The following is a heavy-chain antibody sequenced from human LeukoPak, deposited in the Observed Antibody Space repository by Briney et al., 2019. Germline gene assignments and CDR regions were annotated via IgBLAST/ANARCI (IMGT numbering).Heavy chain of an antibody. J-gene: IGHJ4*02. CDR3: ARRSYDFWSGYSDRYYFDY. CDR1: GYSFTNWW. D-gene: IGHD3-3*01. Sequence: HGESLKISCKGSGYSFTNWWIGWVRQMPGKGLEWMGIIYLGDSDTRYSPSFQGQVTISADKSISTAYLQWSSLKASDTAMYYCARRSYDFWSGYSDRYYFDYWGQGTLVTVSS. CDR2: IYLGDSDT. V-gene: IGHV5-51*01.